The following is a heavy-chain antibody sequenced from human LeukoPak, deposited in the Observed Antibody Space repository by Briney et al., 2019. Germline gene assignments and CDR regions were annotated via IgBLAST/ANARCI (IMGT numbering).Heavy chain of an antibody. J-gene: IGHJ4*02. D-gene: IGHD3-9*01. CDR3: ARGLWNILTGYYIDY. CDR2: IYYSGST. Sequence: PSETLSLTCTVSGGSISSYYWSWIRQPPGKGLEWIAYIYYSGSTNYNPSLKSRVTISVDTSKKQFSLKLSSVTAADTAVYYCARGLWNILTGYYIDYWGQGTLVTVSS. V-gene: IGHV4-59*01. CDR1: GGSISSYY.